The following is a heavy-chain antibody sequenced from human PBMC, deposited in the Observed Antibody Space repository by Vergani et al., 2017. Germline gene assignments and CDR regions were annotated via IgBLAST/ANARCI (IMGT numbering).Heavy chain of an antibody. CDR1: GGSFSGYY. J-gene: IGHJ3*02. CDR2: INHSGST. V-gene: IGHV4-34*01. D-gene: IGHD6-19*01. Sequence: QVQLQQWGAGLLKPSETLSLTCAVYGGSFSGYYWSWIRQPPGKGLEWIGEINHSGSTNYNPSLKSRVTISVDTSKNQFSLKLSSVTAADTAVYYCAKRTKYSSGWYGAFDIWGQGTMVTVSS. CDR3: AKRTKYSSGWYGAFDI.